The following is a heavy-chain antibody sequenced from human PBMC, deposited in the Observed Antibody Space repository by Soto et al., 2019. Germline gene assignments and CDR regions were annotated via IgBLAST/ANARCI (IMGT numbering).Heavy chain of an antibody. CDR3: ARQIGGGSSSLYY. CDR2: IWYSGST. V-gene: IGHV4-39*01. J-gene: IGHJ4*02. CDR1: GGSLSLINFW. Sequence: SAALSLTCTVSGGSLSLINFWWGWIRQPPGKGLEWIGSIWYSGSTHYNPSLKSRVTLSVDTSTDQFSLKLNSVTAADTAVYYCARQIGGGSSSLYYWGQGTLVTVSS. D-gene: IGHD6-6*01.